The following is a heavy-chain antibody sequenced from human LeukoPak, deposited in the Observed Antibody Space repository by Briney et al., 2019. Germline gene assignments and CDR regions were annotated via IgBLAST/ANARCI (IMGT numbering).Heavy chain of an antibody. Sequence: SETLSLTCAVYGGSFSGYYWSWIRQPPGKGLEWIGEINHSGSTNYNPSLKSRVTISVDTSKNQFSLKLSSVTAADTAVYYCARNRVVVVKGEIDYWGQGTLVTVSS. J-gene: IGHJ4*02. V-gene: IGHV4-34*01. CDR2: INHSGST. D-gene: IGHD3-22*01. CDR3: ARNRVVVVKGEIDY. CDR1: GGSFSGYY.